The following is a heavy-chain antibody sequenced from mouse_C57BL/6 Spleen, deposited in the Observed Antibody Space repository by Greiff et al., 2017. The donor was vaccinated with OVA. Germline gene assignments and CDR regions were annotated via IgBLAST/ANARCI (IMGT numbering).Heavy chain of an antibody. J-gene: IGHJ2*01. CDR1: GYSFTGYY. V-gene: IGHV1-42*01. Sequence: VQLKQSGPELVKPGASVKISCKASGYSFTGYYMNWVKQSPEKSLEWIGEINPSTGGTTYNQKFKAKATLTVDKSSSTAYMQLKSLTSEDSAVYYCARYGSDEDYFDYWGQGTTLTVSS. CDR2: INPSTGGT. D-gene: IGHD1-1*01. CDR3: ARYGSDEDYFDY.